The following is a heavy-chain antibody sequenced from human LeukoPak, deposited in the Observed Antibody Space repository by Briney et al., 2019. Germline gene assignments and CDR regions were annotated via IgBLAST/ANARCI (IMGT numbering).Heavy chain of an antibody. CDR3: AKDLSRGNDDY. CDR1: GFTFISYD. V-gene: IGHV3-30*18. J-gene: IGHJ4*02. CDR2: ISYDGGNK. Sequence: GGSLRLSCAASGFTFISYDMHWVRQAPGKGLEWVAVISYDGGNKYYADSVKGRFTISRDNSKNTLYLQMNSLRAEDTAVYYCAKDLSRGNDDYWGQGTLVTVSS. D-gene: IGHD4-23*01.